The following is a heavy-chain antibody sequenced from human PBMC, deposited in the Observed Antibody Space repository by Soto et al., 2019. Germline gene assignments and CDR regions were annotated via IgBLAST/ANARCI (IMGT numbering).Heavy chain of an antibody. V-gene: IGHV6-1*01. J-gene: IGHJ5*02. Sequence: PSQTLSLTCATSGDSVSSDSVAWNWIRQSPSRGLEYLGRTYYRSKWYNDYAVSVKSRISINPDTSKNQFSLQLNSVTPEDTAVYYCTRGNFKNWFDPWGQGTLVTVSS. CDR2: TYYRSKWYN. CDR3: TRGNFKNWFDP. D-gene: IGHD3-3*01. CDR1: GDSVSSDSVA.